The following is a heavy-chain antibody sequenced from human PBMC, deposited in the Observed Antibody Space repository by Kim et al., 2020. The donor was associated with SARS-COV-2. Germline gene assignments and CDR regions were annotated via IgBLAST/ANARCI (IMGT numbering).Heavy chain of an antibody. V-gene: IGHV4-34*01. D-gene: IGHD6-13*01. Sequence: NPSLKSRVTISVDTSKNQFSLKLSSVTAADTAVYYCARGHSSSGSKIDYWGQGTLVTVSS. J-gene: IGHJ4*02. CDR3: ARGHSSSGSKIDY.